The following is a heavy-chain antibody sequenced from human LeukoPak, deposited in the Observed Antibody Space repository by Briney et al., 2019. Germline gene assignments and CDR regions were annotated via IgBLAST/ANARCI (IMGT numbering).Heavy chain of an antibody. Sequence: PGGSLRLSCAASGFTFSSYAMHWVRQAPGKGLEWVVVISYDGSNKYYADSVKGRFTISRDNSKNTLYLQMNSLRAEDTAVYYCAREGDHAGRTVTTYYFDYWGQGTLVTVSS. CDR2: ISYDGSNK. V-gene: IGHV3-30-3*01. CDR1: GFTFSSYA. CDR3: AREGDHAGRTVTTYYFDY. J-gene: IGHJ4*02. D-gene: IGHD4-17*01.